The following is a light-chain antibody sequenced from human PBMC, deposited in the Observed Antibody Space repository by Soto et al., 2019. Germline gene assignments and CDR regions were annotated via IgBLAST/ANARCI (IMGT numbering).Light chain of an antibody. CDR3: SSYTPISTFYV. J-gene: IGLJ1*01. Sequence: QSALTQPASVSGSPGQSITISCTGTSSDVGGYNYVSWYQQHPGKAPKLMIYEVSNRPSGVSNRFSGSKSGNTASLTISGLQAEDEDDYYCSSYTPISTFYVYGSGTKLTVL. V-gene: IGLV2-14*01. CDR1: SSDVGGYNY. CDR2: EVS.